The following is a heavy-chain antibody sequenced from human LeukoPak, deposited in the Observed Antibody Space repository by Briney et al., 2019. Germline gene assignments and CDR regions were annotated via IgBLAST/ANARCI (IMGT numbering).Heavy chain of an antibody. V-gene: IGHV3-23*01. CDR2: ISGSGGST. Sequence: GGSLRLSCAASGFTFSSYAMSWVRQAPGKGLEWVSAISGSGGSTYYADSVKGRFTIFRDNSKNTLYLQMNSLRAEDTAVYYCAKEGYYGSGSYYIELDYWGQGTLVTVSS. CDR1: GFTFSSYA. J-gene: IGHJ4*02. CDR3: AKEGYYGSGSYYIELDY. D-gene: IGHD3-10*01.